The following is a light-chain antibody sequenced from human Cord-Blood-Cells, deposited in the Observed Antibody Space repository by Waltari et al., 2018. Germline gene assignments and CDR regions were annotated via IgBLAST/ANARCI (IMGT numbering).Light chain of an antibody. CDR1: SRAVGGYNS. Sequence: QSALTPPDSVSGSPGQSITISCTGTSRAVGGYNSVSWSQQHPGKAPKLMIYDVSNRPSGVSNRFSGSKSGNTASLTISGLQAEDEADYYCSSYTSSSTLVFGTGTKVTVL. CDR2: DVS. J-gene: IGLJ1*01. V-gene: IGLV2-14*01. CDR3: SSYTSSSTLV.